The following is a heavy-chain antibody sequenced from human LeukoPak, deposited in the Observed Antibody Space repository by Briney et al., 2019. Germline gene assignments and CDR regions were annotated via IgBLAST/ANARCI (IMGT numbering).Heavy chain of an antibody. Sequence: GESLKISCKGSGYSFTSYWIVWVRQMPGKGLEWMGIIYPGDSDTRYSPSFQGQVTISADKSISTAYLQWSSLKASDTAMHYCARLLQDTAMVSGNWFDPWGQGTLVTVSS. J-gene: IGHJ5*02. D-gene: IGHD5-18*01. CDR2: IYPGDSDT. CDR1: GYSFTSYW. CDR3: ARLLQDTAMVSGNWFDP. V-gene: IGHV5-51*01.